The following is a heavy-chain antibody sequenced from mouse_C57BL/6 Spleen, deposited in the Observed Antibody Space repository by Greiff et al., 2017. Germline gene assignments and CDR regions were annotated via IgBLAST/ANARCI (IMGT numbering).Heavy chain of an antibody. CDR3: ERRAGRTLYYFDD. D-gene: IGHD4-1*01. J-gene: IGHJ2*01. CDR2: IYPGDGDT. Sequence: QVQLQQPGAELVKPGASVKISCKASGYAFSSYWMNWVTQRPGKGLEWIGQIYPGDGDTNYNGKFKGKATLTADKSSSTAYLQLISLTSEDSAVYFCERRAGRTLYYFDDWGQGTTLTVSS. V-gene: IGHV1-80*01. CDR1: GYAFSSYW.